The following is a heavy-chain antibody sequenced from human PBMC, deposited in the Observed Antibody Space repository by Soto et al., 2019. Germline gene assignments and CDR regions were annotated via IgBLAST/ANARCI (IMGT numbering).Heavy chain of an antibody. V-gene: IGHV3-66*01. Sequence: PGGSLRLSCAASGFTVSSNYMSWVRQAPGKGLEWVSVIYSGGSTYYADSVKGRFTISRDNSKNTLYLQMNSLRAEDTAVYYCARDPTIAASGGYYYHYYGMDVWGQGTTVTVSS. CDR1: GFTVSSNY. CDR2: IYSGGST. J-gene: IGHJ6*02. D-gene: IGHD6-13*01. CDR3: ARDPTIAASGGYYYHYYGMDV.